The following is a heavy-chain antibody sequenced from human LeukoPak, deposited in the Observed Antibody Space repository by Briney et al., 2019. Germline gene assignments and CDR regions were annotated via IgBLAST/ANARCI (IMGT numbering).Heavy chain of an antibody. V-gene: IGHV1-24*01. Sequence: ASVKVSCTVSGYTLTELSMHWVRQAPGEGLEWMGGFDPEDGETIYAQKFQGRVTMTEDISTDTAYMELSSLRSEDTAVYYCATDEKSRGYYYGMDVWGQGTTVTVSS. J-gene: IGHJ6*02. CDR2: FDPEDGET. D-gene: IGHD3-10*01. CDR1: GYTLTELS. CDR3: ATDEKSRGYYYGMDV.